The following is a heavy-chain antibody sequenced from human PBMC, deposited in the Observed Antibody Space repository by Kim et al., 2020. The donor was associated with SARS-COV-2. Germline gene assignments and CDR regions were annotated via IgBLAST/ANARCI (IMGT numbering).Heavy chain of an antibody. CDR3: ARAPSGTSYPDAFDI. CDR1: GYKFTNYW. J-gene: IGHJ3*02. CDR2: IYPGDSDT. D-gene: IGHD1-26*01. V-gene: IGHV5-51*01. Sequence: GSLKISCEASGYKFTNYWIGWVRQMPGKGLEWMGVIYPGDSDTIYSPSFRGQVTISADSSTTTAYLQWRSLRASDTALYYCARAPSGTSYPDAFDIWGQ.